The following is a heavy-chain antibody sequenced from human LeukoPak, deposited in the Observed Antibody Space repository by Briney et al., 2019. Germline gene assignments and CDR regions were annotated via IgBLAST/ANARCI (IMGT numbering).Heavy chain of an antibody. Sequence: GGSLRLSCAASGFTFSSYSMNWVRQAPGKGLEWVSSISSSSSYIYYADSVKGRFTISRDNAKNSLYLQMNSLRAEDTAVYYCARAGGYDFWSGYYVYYYYYMDVWGKGTTVTVSS. V-gene: IGHV3-21*01. CDR2: ISSSSSYI. CDR1: GFTFSSYS. D-gene: IGHD3-3*01. J-gene: IGHJ6*03. CDR3: ARAGGYDFWSGYYVYYYYYMDV.